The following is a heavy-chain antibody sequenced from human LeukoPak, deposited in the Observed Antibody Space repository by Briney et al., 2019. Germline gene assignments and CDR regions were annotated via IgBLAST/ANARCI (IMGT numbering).Heavy chain of an antibody. CDR3: ARRSGVAVAGAFDY. V-gene: IGHV3-23*01. CDR2: ISGSGGST. J-gene: IGHJ4*02. CDR1: GFTFSSYG. D-gene: IGHD6-19*01. Sequence: GGSLRLSCAASGFTFSSYGMTWVRQAPGKGLEWVSAISGSGGSTYYADSVKGRFTISRDNSKNTLYLQMNSLRAEDTAVYFCARRSGVAVAGAFDYWGQGTLVTVSS.